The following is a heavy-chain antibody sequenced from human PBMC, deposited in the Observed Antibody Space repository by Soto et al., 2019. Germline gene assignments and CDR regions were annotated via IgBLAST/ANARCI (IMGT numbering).Heavy chain of an antibody. J-gene: IGHJ4*02. CDR2: IYYSGST. CDR3: ARTGGSYSTSPARSDY. V-gene: IGHV4-39*01. D-gene: IGHD6-13*01. Sequence: SETLSLTCNVSGGSISSSSYYWGWIRQPPGKGLEWIGSIYYSGSTYYNPSLKSRVTISVDTSKNQFSLKLSSVTAADTAVYYCARTGGSYSTSPARSDYWGQGTLVTVSS. CDR1: GGSISSSSYY.